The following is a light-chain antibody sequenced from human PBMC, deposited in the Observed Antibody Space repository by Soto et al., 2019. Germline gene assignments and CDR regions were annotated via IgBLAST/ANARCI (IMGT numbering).Light chain of an antibody. Sequence: EIVLTQSQGTLSLSPCERATLSCSASQSVSSSYLAWYQQKPGQAPRLLIYGASSRATGIPDRFSASGSGTEFTLTISRLEPEDVAVYYCQQYATSPLTFGHGTKVDIK. CDR1: QSVSSSY. J-gene: IGKJ1*01. CDR3: QQYATSPLT. V-gene: IGKV3-20*01. CDR2: GAS.